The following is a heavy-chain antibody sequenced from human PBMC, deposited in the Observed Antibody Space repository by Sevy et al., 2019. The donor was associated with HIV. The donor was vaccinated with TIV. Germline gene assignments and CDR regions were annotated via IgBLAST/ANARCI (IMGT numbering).Heavy chain of an antibody. CDR1: GFTFSSYS. CDR3: ARGVIALYYYGMDV. J-gene: IGHJ6*02. CDR2: ISSSSSTI. V-gene: IGHV3-48*02. D-gene: IGHD2-15*01. Sequence: GGSLRLPCAASGFTFSSYSMNWVRQAPGKGLEWVSYISSSSSTIYYADSVKGRFTISRDNAKNSLYLQMNSLRDEDTAVYYCARGVIALYYYGMDVWGQGTTVTVSS.